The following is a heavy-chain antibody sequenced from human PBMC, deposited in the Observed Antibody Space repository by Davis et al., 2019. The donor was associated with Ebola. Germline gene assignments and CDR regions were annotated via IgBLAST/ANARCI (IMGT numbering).Heavy chain of an antibody. V-gene: IGHV3-7*01. CDR1: GFTFSMYW. J-gene: IGHJ4*02. D-gene: IGHD6-19*01. CDR3: AGGQWVLPEDY. Sequence: GVLKISCAASGFTFSMYWMTWVRQAPGKGLEWVASIKQGGSEKHYVDSVKGRFTISRDNTKNSLYLQMNSLRAEDTGVYYCAGGQWVLPEDYWGQGTLVTVSS. CDR2: IKQGGSEK.